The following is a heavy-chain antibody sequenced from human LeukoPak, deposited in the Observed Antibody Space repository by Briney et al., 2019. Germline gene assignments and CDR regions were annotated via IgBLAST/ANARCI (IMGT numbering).Heavy chain of an antibody. CDR2: IKQDGSEK. CDR1: GFTFSSYW. V-gene: IGHV3-7*01. Sequence: GGSLRLSCAASGFTFSSYWMSWVRQAPGKGLEWVANIKQDGSEKYYVDSVKGRFTISRDNAKNSLYLQMNSLRAEDTAVYYCANTADSSGYYFDYWGQGTLVTVSS. D-gene: IGHD3-22*01. J-gene: IGHJ4*02. CDR3: ANTADSSGYYFDY.